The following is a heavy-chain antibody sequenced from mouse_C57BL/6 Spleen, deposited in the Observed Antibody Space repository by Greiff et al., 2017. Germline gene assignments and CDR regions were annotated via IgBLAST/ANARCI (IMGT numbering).Heavy chain of an antibody. CDR1: GYTFTSYW. Sequence: QVQLQQPGAELVKPRASVKMSCKASGYTFTSYWITWVKQRPGQGLEWIGDIYPGSGSTNYNEKFKSKATLTVDTSSSTAYMQLSSLTSEDSAVYYCARHYYGSSPYFDYWGQGTTLTVSS. D-gene: IGHD1-1*01. V-gene: IGHV1-55*01. CDR2: IYPGSGST. CDR3: ARHYYGSSPYFDY. J-gene: IGHJ2*01.